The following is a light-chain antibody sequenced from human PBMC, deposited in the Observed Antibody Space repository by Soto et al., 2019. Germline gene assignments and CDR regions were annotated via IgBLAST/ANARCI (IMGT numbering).Light chain of an antibody. Sequence: DIQMTQSPSSLSASVGDRVTITCRASQGIRDALGWYQQKPGKAPKRLIYAASSLQSGVPSRFSRSGSGTEFTLTISSLQPEDVATYYCLQHNSYPQTFGQGTKVEIK. CDR2: AAS. V-gene: IGKV1-17*01. CDR3: LQHNSYPQT. J-gene: IGKJ1*01. CDR1: QGIRDA.